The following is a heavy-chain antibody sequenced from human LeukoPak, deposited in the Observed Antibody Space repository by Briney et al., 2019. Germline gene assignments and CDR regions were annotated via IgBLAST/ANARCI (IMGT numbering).Heavy chain of an antibody. V-gene: IGHV3-23*01. D-gene: IGHD3-22*01. J-gene: IGHJ4*02. Sequence: GGSLRLSCAASGFTFSSYGMSWVRQAPGKGLEWVSAISGSGGSTYYADSVKGRFTISRDNSKNTLYLQMNSLRAEDTAVYYCAKGYYYDSSGYYGQTTPFDYWGQGTLVTVSS. CDR1: GFTFSSYG. CDR2: ISGSGGST. CDR3: AKGYYYDSSGYYGQTTPFDY.